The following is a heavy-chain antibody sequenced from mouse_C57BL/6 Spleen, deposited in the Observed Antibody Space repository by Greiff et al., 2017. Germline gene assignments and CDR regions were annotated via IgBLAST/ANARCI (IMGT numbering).Heavy chain of an antibody. CDR2: INSDGGST. CDR3: ARGAVVATDYWYFDV. Sequence: EVMLVESGGGLVQPGESLKLSCESNEYEFPSHDMSWVRKTPEKRLELVAAINSDGGSTYYPDTMERRFIISRDNTKKTLYLQMSSLRSEDTALYYCARGAVVATDYWYFDVWGTGTTVTVSS. D-gene: IGHD1-1*01. V-gene: IGHV5-2*01. J-gene: IGHJ1*03. CDR1: EYEFPSHD.